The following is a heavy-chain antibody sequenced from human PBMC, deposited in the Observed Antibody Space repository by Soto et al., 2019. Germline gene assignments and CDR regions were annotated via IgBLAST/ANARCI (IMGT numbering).Heavy chain of an antibody. Sequence: SETLSLTCTVSGGSISSGDYYWSWIRQPPGKGLEWIGYIYSSGSTYYNPSLKSRVTISVDASKNQFSLKLSSVTAADTAVYYCARFYSEGYNWNYWRFDPWGQGTLVTVSS. CDR1: GGSISSGDYY. CDR3: ARFYSEGYNWNYWRFDP. J-gene: IGHJ5*02. D-gene: IGHD1-7*01. V-gene: IGHV4-30-4*01. CDR2: IYSSGST.